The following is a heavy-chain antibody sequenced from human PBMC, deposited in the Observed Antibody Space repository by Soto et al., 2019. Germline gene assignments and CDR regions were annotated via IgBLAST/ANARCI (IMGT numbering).Heavy chain of an antibody. V-gene: IGHV1-69*02. Sequence: SVKVACKASGGTFSSYTISWVRQAPGEGLEWMGRIIPILGIANYAQKFQGRVTITADKSTSTAYMELSSLRSEDTAVYYCARPVMAYYYDSSGYFDYWGQGTLVTVS. J-gene: IGHJ4*02. CDR2: IIPILGIA. CDR3: ARPVMAYYYDSSGYFDY. D-gene: IGHD3-22*01. CDR1: GGTFSSYT.